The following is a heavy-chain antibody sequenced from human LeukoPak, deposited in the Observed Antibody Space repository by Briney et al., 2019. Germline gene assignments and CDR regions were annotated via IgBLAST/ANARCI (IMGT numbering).Heavy chain of an antibody. CDR1: GDSIKTYY. CDR2: IYYSGST. D-gene: IGHD2-15*01. V-gene: IGHV4-59*01. Sequence: SETLSLTCTVSGDSIKTYYWSWIRQPPGKGLEWIGYIYYSGSTNYNPSLKSRVTISVDTSRNQFSLDLNSVTAADTAVYYCARGCSSGTCPFYYWGQGTLVTVSS. CDR3: ARGCSSGTCPFYY. J-gene: IGHJ4*02.